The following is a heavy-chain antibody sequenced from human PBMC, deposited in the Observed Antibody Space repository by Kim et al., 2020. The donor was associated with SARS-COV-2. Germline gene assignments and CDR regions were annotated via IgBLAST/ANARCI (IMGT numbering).Heavy chain of an antibody. CDR1: GYTFTSYD. Sequence: ASVKVSCKASGYTFTSYDINWVRQATGQGLEWMGWMNPNSGNTGYAQKFQGRVTMTRNTSISTAYMELSSLRSEDTAVYYCARGAEEPGYSSSWWPLQAHLYPHHFDYWGQGTLVTVSS. D-gene: IGHD6-13*01. CDR2: MNPNSGNT. J-gene: IGHJ4*02. V-gene: IGHV1-8*01. CDR3: ARGAEEPGYSSSWWPLQAHLYPHHFDY.